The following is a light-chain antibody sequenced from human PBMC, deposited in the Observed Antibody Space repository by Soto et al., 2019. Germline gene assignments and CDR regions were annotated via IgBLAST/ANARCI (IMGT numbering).Light chain of an antibody. CDR1: QSVSSY. CDR2: DAS. Sequence: EIVLTQSPATLSFSPGERCTLSFISSQSVSSYLAWYQQKPGQAPRLLIYDASNRATGIPARFSGSGSGTDFTLTISSLEPEDFAVYYCQQRSNWPPWTFGQGTKVDIK. J-gene: IGKJ1*01. V-gene: IGKV3-11*01. CDR3: QQRSNWPPWT.